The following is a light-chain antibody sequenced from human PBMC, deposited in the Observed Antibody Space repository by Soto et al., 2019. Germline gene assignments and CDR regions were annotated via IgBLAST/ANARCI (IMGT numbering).Light chain of an antibody. J-gene: IGLJ1*01. CDR2: SNT. Sequence: QSVLTQPPSASGTPGQRVTISCSGSRSNIGSNPVNWYQQLPGTAPKLLIDSNTQRPSGVPDRFSGSRSGTSASLAISGLQSEDEGDYYCAAWDDSLYGRVFGTGTKLTVL. V-gene: IGLV1-44*01. CDR1: RSNIGSNP. CDR3: AAWDDSLYGRV.